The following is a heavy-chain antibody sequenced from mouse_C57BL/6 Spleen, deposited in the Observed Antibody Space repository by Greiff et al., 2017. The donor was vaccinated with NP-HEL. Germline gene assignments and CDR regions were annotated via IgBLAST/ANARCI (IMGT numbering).Heavy chain of an antibody. J-gene: IGHJ4*01. V-gene: IGHV1-31*01. CDR3: AREGMNGNYVGAMDY. Sequence: EVKLQESGPELVKPGASVKISCKASGYSFTGYYMHWVKQSHGNILDWIGYIYPYNGVSSYNQKFKGKATLTVDKSSSTAYMELRSLTSEDSAVYYCAREGMNGNYVGAMDYWGQGTSVTVSS. CDR1: GYSFTGYY. CDR2: IYPYNGVS. D-gene: IGHD2-1*01.